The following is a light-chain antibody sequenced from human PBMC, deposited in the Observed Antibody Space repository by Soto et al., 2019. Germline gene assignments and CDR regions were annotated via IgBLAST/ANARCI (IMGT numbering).Light chain of an antibody. J-gene: IGKJ1*01. CDR3: QQYNSWPPWT. V-gene: IGKV3-15*01. CDR1: QSVRGN. Sequence: EIVMTQSPATLSVSPGERATLSCRASQSVRGNLAWYQQKPGQAPRLLIYDASTRSTVSPASFSASGSGTEFTLTISSLQSEAFAVYYCQQYNSWPPWTFGQGTKLEI. CDR2: DAS.